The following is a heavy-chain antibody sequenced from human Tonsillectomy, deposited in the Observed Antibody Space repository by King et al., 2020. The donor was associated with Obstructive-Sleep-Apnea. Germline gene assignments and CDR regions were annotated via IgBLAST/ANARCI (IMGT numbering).Heavy chain of an antibody. D-gene: IGHD1-14*01. CDR3: ARGLGGPGALDI. CDR2: IYYSGST. J-gene: IGHJ3*02. CDR1: GGSISSYY. Sequence: QLQESGPGLVKPSETLSLTCTVSGGSISSYYWSWIRQPPGKGLEWIGYIYYSGSTNYNPSLKSRVTISVDTSKNQFSLKLSSVTAADTAVYYCARGLGGPGALDIWGQGTMVTVSS. V-gene: IGHV4-59*01.